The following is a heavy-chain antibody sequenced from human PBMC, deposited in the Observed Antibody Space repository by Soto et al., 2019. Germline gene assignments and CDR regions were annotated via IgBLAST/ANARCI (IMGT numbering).Heavy chain of an antibody. Sequence: QVQLQESGPGLVKPSQTLSLTCTVSGGSISSGGYYWGWIRQHPGKGLEWIGYIYYSGSTYYNPSLKSRVTISVDTSKNQFSLKLSSVTAADTAVYYCASTGYSGSTTSYFDYWGQGTLVTVSS. D-gene: IGHD5-12*01. V-gene: IGHV4-31*03. CDR3: ASTGYSGSTTSYFDY. CDR1: GGSISSGGYY. CDR2: IYYSGST. J-gene: IGHJ4*02.